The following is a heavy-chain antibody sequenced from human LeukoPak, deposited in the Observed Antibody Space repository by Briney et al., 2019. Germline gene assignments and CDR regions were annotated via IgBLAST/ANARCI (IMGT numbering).Heavy chain of an antibody. D-gene: IGHD3-9*01. CDR2: ISWNSGSI. V-gene: IGHV3-9*01. Sequence: PGGSLRLSCAASGFTFDDYAMHWVRQAPWKGLEWVSGISWNSGSIGYADSVKGRFTISRDNAKNSLYLQMNSLRAEDTALYYCAKAEGTYYDILTGYFDYWGQGTLVTVSS. CDR1: GFTFDDYA. J-gene: IGHJ4*02. CDR3: AKAEGTYYDILTGYFDY.